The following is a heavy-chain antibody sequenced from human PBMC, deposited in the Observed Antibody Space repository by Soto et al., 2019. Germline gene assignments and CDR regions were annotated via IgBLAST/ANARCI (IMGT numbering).Heavy chain of an antibody. V-gene: IGHV3-23*01. J-gene: IGHJ1*01. CDR3: AKVDSSGYYKSAEYFQH. D-gene: IGHD3-22*01. CDR1: GFTXSSYA. Sequence: XSXRLSCAASGFTXSSYAISCVRQAPGKGLEWVSSISGSGVSTYYADSVKGRLTISRYNSKNTLYLQMNSLRDEDTAVYYCAKVDSSGYYKSAEYFQHWGQGTLGTVS. CDR2: ISGSGVST.